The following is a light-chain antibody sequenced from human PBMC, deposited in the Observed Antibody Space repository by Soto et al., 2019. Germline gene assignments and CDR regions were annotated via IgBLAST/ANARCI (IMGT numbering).Light chain of an antibody. CDR2: GAS. CDR3: QQYGSSPSIT. V-gene: IGKV3-20*01. CDR1: QSVSSSY. J-gene: IGKJ5*01. Sequence: EIVLTQSPGTLSLSPGERATLSCRASQSVSSSYLAWYQQKPGQAPRLLIYGASSRATGIPDRFSGSGSGTDFTLTISRLEPEDFAVYYCQQYGSSPSITFAKGHDWRLN.